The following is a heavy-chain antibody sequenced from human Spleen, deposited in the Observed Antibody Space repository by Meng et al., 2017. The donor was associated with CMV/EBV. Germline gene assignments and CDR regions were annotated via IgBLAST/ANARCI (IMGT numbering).Heavy chain of an antibody. J-gene: IGHJ4*02. CDR3: ARDGWDELVPVLAY. D-gene: IGHD1-7*01. CDR2: INLNSGGT. Sequence: ASVKVSCKASGYTFTDYYMHWVRQAPGQGLEWMGWINLNSGGTNYAQKFQGRVTMTRDTSTSTAYMELTRLTSDDTAVYYCARDGWDELVPVLAYWGQGTLVTVSS. CDR1: GYTFTDYY. V-gene: IGHV1-2*02.